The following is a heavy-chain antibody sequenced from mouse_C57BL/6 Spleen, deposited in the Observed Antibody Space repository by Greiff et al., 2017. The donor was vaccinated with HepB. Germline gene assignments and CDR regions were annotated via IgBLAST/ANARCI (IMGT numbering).Heavy chain of an antibody. CDR3: ARMNYGNCFDY. CDR2: IYPGSGNT. CDR1: GYTFTDYY. Sequence: VQLQQSGAELVRPGASVKLSCKASGYTFTDYYINWVKQRPGQGLEWIARIYPGSGNTYYNEKFKGKATLTAEKSSSTAYMQLSSLTSEDSAVYFCARMNYGNCFDYWGQGTTLTVSS. V-gene: IGHV1-76*01. D-gene: IGHD2-1*01. J-gene: IGHJ2*01.